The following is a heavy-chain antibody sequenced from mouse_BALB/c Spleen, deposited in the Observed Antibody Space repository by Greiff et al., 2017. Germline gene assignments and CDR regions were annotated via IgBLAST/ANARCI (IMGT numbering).Heavy chain of an antibody. CDR3: ARGGTTVPYYAMDY. V-gene: IGHV2-9*02. Sequence: VQLVESGPGLVAPSQSLSITCTVSGFSLTSYGVHWVRQPPGKGLEWLGVIWAGGSTNYNSALMSRLSISKDNSKSQVFLKMNSLQTDDTAMYYCARGGTTVPYYAMDYWGQGTSVTVSS. J-gene: IGHJ4*01. D-gene: IGHD1-1*01. CDR1: GFSLTSYG. CDR2: IWAGGST.